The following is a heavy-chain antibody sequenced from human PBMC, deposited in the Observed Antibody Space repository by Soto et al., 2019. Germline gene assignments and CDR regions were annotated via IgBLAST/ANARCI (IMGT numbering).Heavy chain of an antibody. CDR2: INHSGST. V-gene: IGHV4-34*01. Sequence: ASETLSLTCAVYGGSFSGYYWSWIRQPPGKGLEWIGEINHSGSTNYNPSLKSRVTISVDTSKNQFSLKLSSVTAADTAVYYCARAAENCSSPSCRLYYYYYYYLDFWGKGPTVTVSS. D-gene: IGHD2-2*01. CDR3: ARAAENCSSPSCRLYYYYYYYLDF. J-gene: IGHJ6*03. CDR1: GGSFSGYY.